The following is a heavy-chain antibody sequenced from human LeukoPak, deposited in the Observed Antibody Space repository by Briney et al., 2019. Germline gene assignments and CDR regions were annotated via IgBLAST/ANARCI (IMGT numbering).Heavy chain of an antibody. CDR2: INSDGSST. CDR3: ARGGAARPDF. J-gene: IGHJ4*02. V-gene: IGHV3-74*03. D-gene: IGHD6-6*01. Sequence: GGSLRLSCAASGFTSSSYWMHWVRQAPGKGLVWVSRINSDGSSTMYADSVKGRFIISRDNAKNTLYLQMKSLRAEDTAVYYCARGGAARPDFWGQGTLVTVSS. CDR1: GFTSSSYW.